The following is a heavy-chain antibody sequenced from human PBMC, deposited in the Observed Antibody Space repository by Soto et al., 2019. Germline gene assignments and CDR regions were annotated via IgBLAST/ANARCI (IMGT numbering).Heavy chain of an antibody. Sequence: QVQLVESGGGVVQPGRSLRLSCAASGFTFSSYAMHWVRQAPGKGLEWVAVISYDGSNKYYADSVKGRFTISRDNSKNTLYLQMIGLRAEDTAVYYCARDRWELLHYYYYGMDVWGQGTTVTVSS. CDR3: ARDRWELLHYYYYGMDV. J-gene: IGHJ6*02. D-gene: IGHD1-26*01. CDR2: ISYDGSNK. CDR1: GFTFSSYA. V-gene: IGHV3-30-3*01.